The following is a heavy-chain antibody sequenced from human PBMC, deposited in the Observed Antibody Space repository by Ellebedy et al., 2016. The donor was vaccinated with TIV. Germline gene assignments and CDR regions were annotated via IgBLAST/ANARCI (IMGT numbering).Heavy chain of an antibody. D-gene: IGHD2-8*01. V-gene: IGHV3-7*03. CDR2: IKNDGSER. J-gene: IGHJ4*02. Sequence: PGGSLRLSCATSGFTFSTYWMAWVRQAPGKGMEWVANIKNDGSERYYVDSVEGRFTLSRDNAKNSLYLQMSSLRAEDTAVYYCARPGKPYAIDYWGQGILVTVSS. CDR3: ARPGKPYAIDY. CDR1: GFTFSTYW.